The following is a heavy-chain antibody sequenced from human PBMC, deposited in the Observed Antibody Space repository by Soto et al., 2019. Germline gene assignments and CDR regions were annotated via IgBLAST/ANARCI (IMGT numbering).Heavy chain of an antibody. V-gene: IGHV3-48*03. Sequence: DVQLVESGGGWGQPGGSLRLSCAASGFNFSNYDMNWIRQAPGGGPEWIAFISGTGFTTYYAASAWARFTISRDNSQGALFLQMDSLTVDASGIYFCARGGVYWGQGVPVTVSS. D-gene: IGHD2-8*01. CDR2: ISGTGFTT. J-gene: IGHJ4*02. CDR1: GFNFSNYD. CDR3: ARGGVY.